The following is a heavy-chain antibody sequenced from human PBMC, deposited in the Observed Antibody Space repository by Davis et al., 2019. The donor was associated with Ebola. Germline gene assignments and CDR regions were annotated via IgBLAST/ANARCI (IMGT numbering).Heavy chain of an antibody. V-gene: IGHV5-51*01. CDR2: IYPGDSDT. D-gene: IGHD4-17*01. CDR1: GYSFTSYW. CDR3: ARPTTTVTTDAFDI. Sequence: PGGSLRLSCKGSGYSFTSYWIGWVRQMPGKGLEWMGIIYPGDSDTRYSPSFQGQVTISADKSISTAYLQWSSLKASDTAMYYCARPTTTVTTDAFDIWGQGTMVTVSS. J-gene: IGHJ3*02.